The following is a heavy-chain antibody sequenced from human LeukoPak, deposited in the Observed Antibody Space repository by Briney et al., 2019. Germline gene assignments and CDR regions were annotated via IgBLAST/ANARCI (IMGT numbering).Heavy chain of an antibody. J-gene: IGHJ6*03. CDR1: GFTFDDYA. CDR3: AKVARLGYYYYYMDV. D-gene: IGHD6-19*01. CDR2: ISWNSGSI. Sequence: GGSLRLSCAASGFTFDDYAMHWVRQAPGKGLEWVSGISWNSGSIGYADSVKGRFTISRDNSKNTLYLQMNSLRAGDTAVYYCAKVARLGYYYYYMDVWGKGTTVTVSS. V-gene: IGHV3-9*01.